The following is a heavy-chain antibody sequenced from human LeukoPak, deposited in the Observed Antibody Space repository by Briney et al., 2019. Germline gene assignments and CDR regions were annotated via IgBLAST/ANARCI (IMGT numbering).Heavy chain of an antibody. CDR1: GGSISSGGYY. D-gene: IGHD3-22*01. Sequence: PSQTLSLTCTVSGGSISSGGYYWSWIRQHPGKGPEWIGYIYYSGSTYYNPSLKSRVTISVDTSKNQFSLKLSSVTAADTAVYYCARGLNGRNYYDSSGYYPAVTIDYWGQGTLVTVSS. V-gene: IGHV4-31*03. CDR3: ARGLNGRNYYDSSGYYPAVTIDY. J-gene: IGHJ4*02. CDR2: IYYSGST.